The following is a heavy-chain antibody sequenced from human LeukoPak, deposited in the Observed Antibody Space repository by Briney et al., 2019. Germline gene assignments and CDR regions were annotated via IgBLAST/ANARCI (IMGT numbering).Heavy chain of an antibody. CDR1: GFTFSSYA. D-gene: IGHD3-22*01. V-gene: IGHV3-23*01. J-gene: IGHJ4*02. CDR2: ISGSGGDT. CDR3: AKDTLLLLY. Sequence: HPGGSLRLSCAASGFTFSSYAMSWVRQAPGKGLEWVSAISGSGGDTYYADSVKGRFTISRDNAKSTLYLQMNSLRAEDTALYYCAKDTLLLLYWGQGTLVTVSS.